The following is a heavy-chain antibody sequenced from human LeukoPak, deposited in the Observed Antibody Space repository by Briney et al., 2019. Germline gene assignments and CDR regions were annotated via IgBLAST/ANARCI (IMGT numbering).Heavy chain of an antibody. CDR1: GGSFSGYY. V-gene: IGHV4-34*03. CDR2: INHSGST. J-gene: IGHJ6*04. CDR3: MDV. Sequence: SETLSLTCAVYGGSFSGYYWSWIRQPPGKGLEWIGEINHSGSTNYNPSLKSRVTISVDTSKNQFSLKLMSASRYRSVYYYMDVWGKGTTVTVSS.